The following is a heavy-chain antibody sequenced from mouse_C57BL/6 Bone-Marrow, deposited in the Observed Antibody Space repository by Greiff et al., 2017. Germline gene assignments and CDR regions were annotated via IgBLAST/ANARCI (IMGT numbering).Heavy chain of an antibody. J-gene: IGHJ1*03. Sequence: VQVVESGPELVKPGASVKLSCKASGYTFTSYDINWVKQRPGQGLEWIGWIYPRDGSTKYNEKFKGKATLTVDTSSSTAYMELHSLTSEDSAVYFWARDYGSSYWYFDVWGTGTTVTVSS. CDR3: ARDYGSSYWYFDV. D-gene: IGHD1-1*01. V-gene: IGHV1-85*01. CDR1: GYTFTSYD. CDR2: IYPRDGST.